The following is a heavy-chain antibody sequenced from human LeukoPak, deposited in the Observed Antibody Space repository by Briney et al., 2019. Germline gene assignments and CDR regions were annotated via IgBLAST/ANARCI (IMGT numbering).Heavy chain of an antibody. D-gene: IGHD3-10*01. CDR2: IYTDGGT. CDR3: AREQPPGVYFDY. V-gene: IGHV3-53*01. J-gene: IGHJ4*02. Sequence: PGASLRLSCAASGFTVSNNYLSWVRQAPGKGVEWVSIIYTDGGTYYADSVKGRFTISRDNSKNTLYLQMNSLRADDTAVYYCAREQPPGVYFDYWGQGTLVTVSS. CDR1: GFTVSNNY.